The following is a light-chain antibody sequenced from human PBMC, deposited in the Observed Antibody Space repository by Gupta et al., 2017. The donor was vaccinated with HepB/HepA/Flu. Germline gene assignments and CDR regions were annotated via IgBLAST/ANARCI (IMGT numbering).Light chain of an antibody. J-gene: IGKJ2*01. CDR1: QSISAY. CDR3: QQSYIIPYT. Sequence: DIQMTQSPSSLSASVGDRVTITCRASQSISAYVNWYQQKSGRAPRLLIYGASNLQTGVPSRFSGSGSGTDFTLTISNLQPEDFATFYCQQSYIIPYTFGPGTKVEI. CDR2: GAS. V-gene: IGKV1-39*01.